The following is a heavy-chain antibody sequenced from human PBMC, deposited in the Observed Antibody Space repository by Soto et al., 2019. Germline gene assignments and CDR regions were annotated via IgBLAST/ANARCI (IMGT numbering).Heavy chain of an antibody. J-gene: IGHJ4*02. V-gene: IGHV2-5*01. CDR1: GFSLSTSGMG. Sequence: QITLKESGLTLVKPTQTLTLTCTFSGFSLSTSGMGVGWIRQPPGKALEWLALIYWNHDKMYSPTLKSRLTITKDTSQDQVVLTMTNMDPMDTATYYCAHTTDPYSGYAADFDYWGQGSLVTVSS. CDR3: AHTTDPYSGYAADFDY. CDR2: IYWNHDK. D-gene: IGHD5-12*01.